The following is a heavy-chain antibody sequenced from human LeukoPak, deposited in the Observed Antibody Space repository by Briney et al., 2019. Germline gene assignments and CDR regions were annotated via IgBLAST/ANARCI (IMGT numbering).Heavy chain of an antibody. CDR1: GFTFSDYY. CDR3: ARGHSGYDYFYYYGMDV. CDR2: INHSGST. D-gene: IGHD5-12*01. Sequence: GSLRLSCAASGFTFSDYYMSWIRQPPGKGLEWIGEINHSGSTNYNPSLKSRVTISVDTSKNQFSLKLSSVTAADTAVYYCARGHSGYDYFYYYGMDVWGQGTTVTVSS. J-gene: IGHJ6*02. V-gene: IGHV4-34*01.